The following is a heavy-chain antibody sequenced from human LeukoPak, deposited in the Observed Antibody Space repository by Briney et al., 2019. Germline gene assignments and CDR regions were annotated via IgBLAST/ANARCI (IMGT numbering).Heavy chain of an antibody. Sequence: GASVKVSCTASGYTFTGYYMHWVRQAPGQGLEWMGWINPNSGGTNYAQKFQGRVTMTRDTSSSTAYMELSRLRSDDTAVYYCARDRYSSSWYVDFQHWGQGTLVTVSS. CDR1: GYTFTGYY. V-gene: IGHV1-2*02. D-gene: IGHD6-13*01. CDR3: ARDRYSSSWYVDFQH. J-gene: IGHJ1*01. CDR2: INPNSGGT.